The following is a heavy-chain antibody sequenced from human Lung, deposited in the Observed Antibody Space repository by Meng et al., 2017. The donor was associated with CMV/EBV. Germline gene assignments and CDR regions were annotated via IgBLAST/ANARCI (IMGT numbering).Heavy chain of an antibody. CDR3: ARDLGYCSSTSCYYYYGMDV. CDR2: IYYSGSN. CDR1: GGSISSYY. J-gene: IGHJ6*02. Sequence: SXTLSLXCTVSGGSISSYYWSWIRQPPGKGLEWIGYIYYSGSNNYNPSLKSRVTISVDTSKNQFSLKLTSVTAADTAVYYCARDLGYCSSTSCYYYYGMDVWGQGNXV. V-gene: IGHV4-59*01. D-gene: IGHD2-2*01.